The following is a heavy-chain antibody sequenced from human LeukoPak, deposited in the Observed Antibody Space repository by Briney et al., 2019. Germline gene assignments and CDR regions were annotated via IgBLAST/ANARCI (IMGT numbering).Heavy chain of an antibody. CDR2: ISAYNGNT. CDR3: ARELQLGSSWYRTAEYYFDY. D-gene: IGHD6-13*01. Sequence: ASVKVSCKASGYTFTSYGISWVRQAPGQGLEWMGWISAYNGNTNYAQKLQGRVTMTTDTSTSTAYMELRSLRSDDTAVYYCARELQLGSSWYRTAEYYFDYWGQGTLVTVSS. J-gene: IGHJ4*02. CDR1: GYTFTSYG. V-gene: IGHV1-18*01.